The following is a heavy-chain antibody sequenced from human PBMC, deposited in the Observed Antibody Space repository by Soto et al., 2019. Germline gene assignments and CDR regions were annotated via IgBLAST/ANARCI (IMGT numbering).Heavy chain of an antibody. D-gene: IGHD6-25*01. CDR1: GYTFTSYD. CDR2: MNPNSGNT. V-gene: IGHV1-8*01. CDR3: ASTRGQRRTRGIYYYYMDV. Sequence: GASVKVSCKASGYTFTSYDINWVRQATGQGLEWMGWMNPNSGNTGYAQKFQGRVTMTRNTSISTAYMELSSLRSEDTAVYYCASTRGQRRTRGIYYYYMDVWGKGTTVTVSS. J-gene: IGHJ6*03.